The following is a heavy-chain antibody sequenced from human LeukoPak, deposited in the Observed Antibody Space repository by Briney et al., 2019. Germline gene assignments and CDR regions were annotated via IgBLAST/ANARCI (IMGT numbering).Heavy chain of an antibody. CDR2: INAYNGNT. V-gene: IGHV1-18*01. CDR3: AREGVVYCGGDCSYFDY. J-gene: IGHJ4*02. D-gene: IGHD2-21*02. CDR1: GYTFTSYG. Sequence: ASVKVSCKASGYTFTSYGISWVRQAPGQGLEWMGWINAYNGNTNYAQKLQGRVTMTTDTSTSTAYMELRSLRSDDTAVYYCAREGVVYCGGDCSYFDYWGQGTLVTVSS.